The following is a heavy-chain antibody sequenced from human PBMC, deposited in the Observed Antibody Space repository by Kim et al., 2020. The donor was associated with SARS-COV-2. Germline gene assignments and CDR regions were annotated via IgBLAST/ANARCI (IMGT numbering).Heavy chain of an antibody. J-gene: IGHJ5*02. CDR2: ISAYNGNT. CDR1: GYTFTSYG. CDR3: ARGGDQNKEPWDLLHYYGSGIVPYNWFDP. V-gene: IGHV1-18*01. D-gene: IGHD3-10*01. Sequence: ASVKVSCKASGYTFTSYGISWVRQAPGQGLEWMGWISAYNGNTNYAQKLQGRVTMTTDTSTSTAYMELRSLRSDDTAVYYCARGGDQNKEPWDLLHYYGSGIVPYNWFDPWGQGTLVTVSS.